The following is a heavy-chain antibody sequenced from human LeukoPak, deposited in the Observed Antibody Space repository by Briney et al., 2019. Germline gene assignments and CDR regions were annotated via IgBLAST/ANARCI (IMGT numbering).Heavy chain of an antibody. CDR2: IIPIFGTA. Sequence: GASVKVSCKASGYTFTSYDINWVRQAPGQGLEWMGRIIPIFGTANYAQKFQGRVTITADKSTSTAYMELSSLRSEDTAVYYCARVVYSGSYFDYWGQGTLVTVSS. J-gene: IGHJ4*02. D-gene: IGHD1-26*01. V-gene: IGHV1-69*06. CDR1: GYTFTSYD. CDR3: ARVVYSGSYFDY.